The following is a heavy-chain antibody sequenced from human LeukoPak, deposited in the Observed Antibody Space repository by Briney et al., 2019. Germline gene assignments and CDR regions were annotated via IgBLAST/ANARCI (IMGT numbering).Heavy chain of an antibody. V-gene: IGHV4-39*07. CDR3: ARRTLRRKYYYGSGVDPGWFDP. D-gene: IGHD3-10*01. CDR1: GDSISTSSYY. Sequence: PSETLSLTCSVSGDSISTSSYYWSWLRQPPGKGLEGIGEINHSGSTNYNPSLKSRVTISVDTSKNQFSLKLSSVTAADTAVYYCARRTLRRKYYYGSGVDPGWFDPWGQGTLVTVSS. CDR2: INHSGST. J-gene: IGHJ5*02.